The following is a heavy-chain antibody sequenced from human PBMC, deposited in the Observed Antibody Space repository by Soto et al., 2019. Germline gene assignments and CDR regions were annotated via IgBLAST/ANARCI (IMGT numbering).Heavy chain of an antibody. CDR3: ASVGHFGDYVSI. D-gene: IGHD4-17*01. CDR1: GGSVSSDNYF. CDR2: ISNIGST. Sequence: SETLSLTCTVSGGSVSSDNYFWTWIRQSPERGLEWIGYISNIGSTNYNPSLKSRVTLSLVTSKNQFSLKLASVTAADTALYFCASVGHFGDYVSIWGQGTMVTVSS. J-gene: IGHJ3*02. V-gene: IGHV4-61*01.